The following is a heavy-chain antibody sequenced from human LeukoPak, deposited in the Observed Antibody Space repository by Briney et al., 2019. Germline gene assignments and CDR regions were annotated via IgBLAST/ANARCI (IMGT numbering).Heavy chain of an antibody. CDR1: GFTFSSYA. V-gene: IGHV3-48*03. Sequence: PGGSLRLFCAASGFTFSSYAMSWVRQAPGKGLDYISYISASGSVQYYTDSVKGRFTVSRDNSKNSLYLLMNSLTAEDTAIYYCARSMILTSEDSWGQGTLVTVSS. D-gene: IGHD3-22*01. J-gene: IGHJ4*02. CDR2: ISASGSVQ. CDR3: ARSMILTSEDS.